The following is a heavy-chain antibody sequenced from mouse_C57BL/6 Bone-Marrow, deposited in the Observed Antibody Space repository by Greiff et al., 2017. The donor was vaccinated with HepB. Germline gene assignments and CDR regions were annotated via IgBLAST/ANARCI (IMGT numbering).Heavy chain of an antibody. J-gene: IGHJ2*01. Sequence: VQLQQSGPGMVKPSQSLSLTCTVTGYSITSGYDWHWIRHFPGNKLEWMGYISYSGSTNYNPSLKSRISITHDTSKNHFFLKLNSVTTEDTATYYCARATYSKGGYFDYWGQGTTLTVSS. V-gene: IGHV3-1*01. CDR3: ARATYSKGGYFDY. CDR1: GYSITSGYD. D-gene: IGHD2-5*01. CDR2: ISYSGST.